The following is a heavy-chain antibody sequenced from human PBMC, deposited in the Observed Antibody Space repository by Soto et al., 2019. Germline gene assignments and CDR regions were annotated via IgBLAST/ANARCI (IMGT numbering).Heavy chain of an antibody. V-gene: IGHV1-2*04. Sequence: ASVKVSCKASGYTFTGYYMHWVRQAPGQGLEWMGWINPNSGGTNYAQKFQGWVTMTRDTSISTAYMELSRLRSDDTAVYYCARGASVTMIVPGGYWGQGTLVTVSS. D-gene: IGHD3-22*01. J-gene: IGHJ4*02. CDR1: GYTFTGYY. CDR2: INPNSGGT. CDR3: ARGASVTMIVPGGY.